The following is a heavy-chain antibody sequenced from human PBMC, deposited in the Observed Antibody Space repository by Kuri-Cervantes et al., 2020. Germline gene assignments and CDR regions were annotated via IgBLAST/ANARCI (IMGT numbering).Heavy chain of an antibody. CDR2: MKRDGSES. J-gene: IGHJ4*02. D-gene: IGHD5-18*01. CDR1: AFTFSSYA. Sequence: GESLKISCAASAFTFSSYAMHWVRQAPGKGLEWVAMMKRDGSESYYVDSVTGRFTISRDNAKNSLYLQMNSLRAEDTAMYYCARLDTAMGGRAYWGQGTLVTVSS. V-gene: IGHV3-7*01. CDR3: ARLDTAMGGRAY.